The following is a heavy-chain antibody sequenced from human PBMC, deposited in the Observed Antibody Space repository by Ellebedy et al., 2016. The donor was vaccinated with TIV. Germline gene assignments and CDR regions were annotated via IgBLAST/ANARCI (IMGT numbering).Heavy chain of an antibody. D-gene: IGHD3-22*01. CDR2: ISAYNGNT. V-gene: IGHV1-18*01. CDR1: GYTFTSYG. CDR3: ARKHYYDSSGYQKGDSGWFDP. J-gene: IGHJ5*02. Sequence: AASVKVSCKASGYTFTSYGISWVRQAPGQGLEWRGWISAYNGNTNYAQKLQGRVTMTTDTSTSTAYMELRSLRSDDTAVYYCARKHYYDSSGYQKGDSGWFDPWGQGTLVTVSS.